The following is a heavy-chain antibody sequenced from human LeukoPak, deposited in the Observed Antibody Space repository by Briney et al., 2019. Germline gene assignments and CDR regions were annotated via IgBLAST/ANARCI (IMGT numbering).Heavy chain of an antibody. CDR2: INPSGGST. V-gene: IGHV1-46*01. Sequence: ASVKVSCKASGYTFTNNYIHWVRQAPGQGLEWVGIINPSGGSTTCAQKFQGRVTMTRDTSTNTVYMELSSLISEDTAVYYCARDLTIAARPFFDYWGQGTLVTVSS. J-gene: IGHJ4*02. CDR3: ARDLTIAARPFFDY. D-gene: IGHD6-6*01. CDR1: GYTFTNNY.